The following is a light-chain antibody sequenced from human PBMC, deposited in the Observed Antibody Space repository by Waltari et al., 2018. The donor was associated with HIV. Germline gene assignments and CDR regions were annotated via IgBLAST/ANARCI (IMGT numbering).Light chain of an antibody. CDR2: LGS. CDR1: QSLLHSNGYNY. V-gene: IGKV2-28*01. CDR3: MEALQTPT. Sequence: DIVVTQSPLSLPVTPGEPASISCRSSQSLLHSNGYNYLDWYLQKPGQSPQLLIYLGSNRASGVPDRFSGRGSGTDCTLKISRVEAEDVGVYYCMEALQTPTFGQGTKVEIK. J-gene: IGKJ1*01.